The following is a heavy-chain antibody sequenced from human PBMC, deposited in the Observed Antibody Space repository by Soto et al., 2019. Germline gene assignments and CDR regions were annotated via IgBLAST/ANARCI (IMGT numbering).Heavy chain of an antibody. CDR1: GFTLSSYV. V-gene: IGHV3-23*01. J-gene: IGHJ4*02. CDR3: ARPTTVIYFDY. CDR2: ISGSGGST. Sequence: EVQLLESGGGLVQPGGSLRLSCAASGFTLSSYVMSWVRQAPGKGLEWVSAISGSGGSTYYADSVKGRFIISRDNSKNTLYLQMNSLRAEDTAVYYCARPTTVIYFDYWGQGTLVTVSS. D-gene: IGHD4-17*01.